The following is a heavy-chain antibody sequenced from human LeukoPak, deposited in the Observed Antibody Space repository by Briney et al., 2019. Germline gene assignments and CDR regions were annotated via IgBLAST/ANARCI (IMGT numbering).Heavy chain of an antibody. CDR2: IYSDGST. V-gene: IGHV3-66*01. CDR3: AKGYYGSGSYAFDV. J-gene: IGHJ3*01. CDR1: GFTVSNNY. Sequence: GGSLRLSCAASGFTVSNNYMSWVRQAPGKGLERVSGIYSDGSTYYSDSVKGRFTISRDYSKNTLYLQMNSLRVEDTAVYYCAKGYYGSGSYAFDVWGQGTMVTVSS. D-gene: IGHD3-10*01.